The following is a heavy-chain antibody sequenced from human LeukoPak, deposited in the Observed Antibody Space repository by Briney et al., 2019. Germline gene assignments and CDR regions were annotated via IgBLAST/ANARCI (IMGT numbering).Heavy chain of an antibody. V-gene: IGHV4-39*01. D-gene: IGHD6-19*01. Sequence: SETLSLTCTVSGGSISSSSYYWGWIRQPPGKGLEWIGSIYYSGSTYYNPSLKSRVTISVDTSKNQFSLKLSSVTAADTAVYYCARQEWLVLGGYNFDYWGQGTLVTVSS. CDR1: GGSISSSSYY. CDR2: IYYSGST. CDR3: ARQEWLVLGGYNFDY. J-gene: IGHJ4*02.